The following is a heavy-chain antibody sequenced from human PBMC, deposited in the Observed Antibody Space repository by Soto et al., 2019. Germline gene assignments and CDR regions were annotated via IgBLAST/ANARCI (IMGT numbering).Heavy chain of an antibody. CDR3: ARRYGYSFDY. CDR2: IFHSGST. V-gene: IGHV4-4*02. Sequence: SETLSLTCAVSGGSIRSNNWWSWVRQPPGKGLEWIGEIFHSGSTNYNPSLKTRVTISVDKSKNQFSLKLSSVTAADTAVYYCARRYGYSFDYWGQGTLVTVSS. J-gene: IGHJ4*02. D-gene: IGHD1-1*01. CDR1: GGSIRSNNW.